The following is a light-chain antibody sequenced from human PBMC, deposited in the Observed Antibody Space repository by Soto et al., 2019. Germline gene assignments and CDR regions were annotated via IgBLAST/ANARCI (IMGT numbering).Light chain of an antibody. CDR3: QQYNNWPPWT. CDR2: GAS. CDR1: QSVSRN. Sequence: EIVMTQSTATLSVSPGERATLSCRASQSVSRNLAWYQQKPGQAPRRLIYGASTRATGIPARFSGSGSGTAFTITIRSLQSEDFAVYYCQQYNNWPPWTFGQGTKVEIK. J-gene: IGKJ1*01. V-gene: IGKV3-15*01.